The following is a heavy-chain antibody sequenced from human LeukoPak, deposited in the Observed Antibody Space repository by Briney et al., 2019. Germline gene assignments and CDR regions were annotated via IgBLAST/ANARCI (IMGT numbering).Heavy chain of an antibody. CDR2: INSDGSST. CDR1: GFTFSSYW. CDR3: AREGGYSGYDPDY. J-gene: IGHJ4*02. D-gene: IGHD5-12*01. V-gene: IGHV3-74*01. Sequence: GGSLRLSCAASGFTFSSYWMHWVRQAPGKGLVWVSRINSDGSSTSYADSVKGRFTISRDNAKNTLYLQMNCLRAEDTAVYYCAREGGYSGYDPDYWGQGTLVTVSS.